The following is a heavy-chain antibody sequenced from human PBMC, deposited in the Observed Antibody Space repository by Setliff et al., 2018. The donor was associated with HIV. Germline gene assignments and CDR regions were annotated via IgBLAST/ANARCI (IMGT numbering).Heavy chain of an antibody. CDR1: GYTFGYNY. J-gene: IGHJ4*02. CDR3: SRDVGVPGRGNALDY. Sequence: ASVKVSCKTSGYTFGYNYIHWVRQAPGQGLEWMGRIAPNSGDTKYAQKFEGRVTVTRDTSINTVYMEESSLRSDDTAVYYCSRDVGVPGRGNALDYWGQGTQVTVSS. CDR2: IAPNSGDT. D-gene: IGHD1-26*01. V-gene: IGHV1-2*06.